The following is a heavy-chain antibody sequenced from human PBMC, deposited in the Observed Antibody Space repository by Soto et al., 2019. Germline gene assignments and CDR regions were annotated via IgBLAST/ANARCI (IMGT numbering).Heavy chain of an antibody. CDR1: GGTFSSYA. V-gene: IGHV1-69*06. Sequence: GASVKVSCKASGGTFSSYAISWVRQAPGQGLEWMGGIIPIFGTANYAQKFQGRVTITADKSTSTAYMELSSLRSEDTAVYYCAREKWVGATEYYSDYWGQGTLVTVSS. CDR3: AREKWVGATEYYSDY. J-gene: IGHJ4*02. CDR2: IIPIFGTA. D-gene: IGHD1-26*01.